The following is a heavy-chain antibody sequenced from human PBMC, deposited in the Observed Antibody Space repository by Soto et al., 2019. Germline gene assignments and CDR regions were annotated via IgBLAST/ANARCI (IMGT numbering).Heavy chain of an antibody. V-gene: IGHV3-48*01. CDR1: GFTFSSYS. Sequence: PGGSLRLSCAASGFTFSSYSMNWVRQAPGKGLEWVSYVTGSSGTIYYADTVKGRFTTSRDNAKSTVSLQMNSLRAEDTAVYYCTRATGTVAGLDHWGQGTLVTVSS. CDR2: VTGSSGTI. CDR3: TRATGTVAGLDH. J-gene: IGHJ4*02. D-gene: IGHD6-19*01.